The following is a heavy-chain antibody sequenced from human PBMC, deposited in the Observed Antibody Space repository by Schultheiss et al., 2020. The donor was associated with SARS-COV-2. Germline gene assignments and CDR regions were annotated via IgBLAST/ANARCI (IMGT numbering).Heavy chain of an antibody. CDR3: AKGGWLEY. V-gene: IGHV3-23*01. CDR2: ISDSDDNT. D-gene: IGHD3-9*01. J-gene: IGHJ4*02. Sequence: GGSLRLSCAASGFTFSCSVMSWVRQAPGKGLEWVSAISDSDDNTYYADSAKGRFTITRDNSKNTLYLQMNSLRAEDTAVYYCAKGGWLEYWGQGTLVTVSS. CDR1: GFTFSCSV.